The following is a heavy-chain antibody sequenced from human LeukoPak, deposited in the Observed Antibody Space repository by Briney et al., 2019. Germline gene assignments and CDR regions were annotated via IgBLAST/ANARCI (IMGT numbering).Heavy chain of an antibody. D-gene: IGHD2/OR15-2a*01. V-gene: IGHV4-31*03. CDR1: GGSISSGGYY. CDR3: ARVLSVVSPLGSNWFDP. Sequence: SETLSLTCTVSGGSISSGGYYWSWIRQHPGKGLEWIGYIYYSGSTYYNPSLKSRVTISVDTSKNQFSPKLSSVTAADTAVYYCARVLSVVSPLGSNWFDPWGQGTLVTVSS. CDR2: IYYSGST. J-gene: IGHJ5*02.